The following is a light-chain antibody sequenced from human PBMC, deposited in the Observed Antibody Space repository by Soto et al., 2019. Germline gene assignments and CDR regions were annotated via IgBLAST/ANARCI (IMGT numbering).Light chain of an antibody. V-gene: IGLV2-11*01. CDR3: CSYAGTYTYV. CDR1: SSDVGGYNY. CDR2: DVT. Sequence: QSVLTQPRSVSGSPGQSVTISCTGTSSDVGGYNYVSWYQQHPGKAPKLMIYDVTKRASGAPDRFSGSKSGNTASLTISGLQAEDEADYYCCSYAGTYTYVFGSGTRSPS. J-gene: IGLJ1*01.